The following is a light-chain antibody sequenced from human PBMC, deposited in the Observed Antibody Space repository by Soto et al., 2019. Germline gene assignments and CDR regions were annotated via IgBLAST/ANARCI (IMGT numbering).Light chain of an antibody. CDR3: KQYDNWPT. Sequence: EIVMTQSPATLSVSPGERATLSCRASQSVSSNLAWYQQKPGQAPRLLFFGASTRATGLPARFSGSGSGTECTLTISSLQSEDFAVYYCKQYDNWPTFGQGTRVEIK. CDR1: QSVSSN. J-gene: IGKJ5*01. V-gene: IGKV3-15*01. CDR2: GAS.